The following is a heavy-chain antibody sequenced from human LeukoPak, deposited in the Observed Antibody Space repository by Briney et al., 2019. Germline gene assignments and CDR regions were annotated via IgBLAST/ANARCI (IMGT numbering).Heavy chain of an antibody. CDR3: AREYYYDSSGYRDAFDI. CDR1: GGSFSSGSYY. CDR2: IYYSGST. J-gene: IGHJ3*02. D-gene: IGHD3-22*01. V-gene: IGHV4-61*01. Sequence: SETLSLTCTVSGGSFSSGSYYWSWIRQPLGKGLEWIGYIYYSGSTNYNPSLKSRVTISVDTSKNQFSLKLSSVTAADTAVYYCAREYYYDSSGYRDAFDIWGQGTMVTVSS.